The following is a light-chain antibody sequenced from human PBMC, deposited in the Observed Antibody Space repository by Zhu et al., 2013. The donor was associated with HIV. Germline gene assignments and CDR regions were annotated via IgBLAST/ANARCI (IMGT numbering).Light chain of an antibody. CDR3: QQYNTYPLT. Sequence: AIRMTQSPSSLSASTGDRVTLTCRASHSISTYLAWYRQKPGRAPKLLIYGASTLHSGVPLRFRGSGSGTEFALTVYGLQPEDFATYYCQQYNTYPLTFGQGTRLDIK. J-gene: IGKJ5*01. CDR2: GAS. CDR1: HSISTY. V-gene: IGKV1-8*01.